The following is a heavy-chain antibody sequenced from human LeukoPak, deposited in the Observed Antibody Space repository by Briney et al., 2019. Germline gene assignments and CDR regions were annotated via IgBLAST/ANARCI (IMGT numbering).Heavy chain of an antibody. Sequence: PSETLSLTCTVSGYSITTGYYWAWIRQPPGKGPEWIGSMYHNSGATFYSPSLKSRVTISVDTSKNQLSLKLSSVTAADTAVYYCARQTGSGLFILPGGQGTLVTVSS. J-gene: IGHJ4*02. CDR3: ARQTGSGLFILP. CDR2: MYHNSGAT. V-gene: IGHV4-38-2*02. D-gene: IGHD3/OR15-3a*01. CDR1: GYSITTGYY.